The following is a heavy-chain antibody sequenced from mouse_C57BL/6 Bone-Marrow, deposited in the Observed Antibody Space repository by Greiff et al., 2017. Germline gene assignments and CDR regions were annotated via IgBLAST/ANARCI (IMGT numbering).Heavy chain of an antibody. Sequence: QVQLQQSGAELARPGASVKLSCKASGYTFTSYGISWVKQRTGQGLEWIGEIYPRSGNTYYNEKFKGKATLTADKSSSTAYMELLSLTSEDSAVYFCASLWYFDVWGTGTTVTVSS. CDR1: GYTFTSYG. V-gene: IGHV1-81*01. CDR2: IYPRSGNT. CDR3: ASLWYFDV. J-gene: IGHJ1*03.